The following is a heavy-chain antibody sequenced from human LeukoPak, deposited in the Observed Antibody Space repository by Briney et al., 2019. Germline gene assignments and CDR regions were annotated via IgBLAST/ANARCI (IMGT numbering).Heavy chain of an antibody. D-gene: IGHD6-13*01. CDR3: ARLAAAGGFDY. Sequence: GASVKVSCKASGYTFTSYAMHWVRQAPGQGLEWMGWISAYNGNTNYAQKLQGRVTMTTDTSTSTAYMELRSLRSDDTAVYYCARLAAAGGFDYWGQGTLVTISS. CDR2: ISAYNGNT. V-gene: IGHV1-18*01. J-gene: IGHJ4*02. CDR1: GYTFTSYA.